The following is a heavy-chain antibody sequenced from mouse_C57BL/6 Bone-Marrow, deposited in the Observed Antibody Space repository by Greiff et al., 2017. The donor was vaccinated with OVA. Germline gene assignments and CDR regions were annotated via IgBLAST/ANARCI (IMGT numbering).Heavy chain of an antibody. D-gene: IGHD1-1*01. CDR3: AFITTVVAHWYFDV. CDR1: GFSLTSYG. V-gene: IGHV2-5*01. Sequence: VQLVESGPGLVQPSQSLSITCTVSGFSLTSYGVHWVRQSPGKGLEWLGVIWRGGSTDYNAAFMSRLSITKDNSKSQVFFKMNSLQADDTAIYYCAFITTVVAHWYFDVWGTGTTVTVSS. J-gene: IGHJ1*03. CDR2: IWRGGST.